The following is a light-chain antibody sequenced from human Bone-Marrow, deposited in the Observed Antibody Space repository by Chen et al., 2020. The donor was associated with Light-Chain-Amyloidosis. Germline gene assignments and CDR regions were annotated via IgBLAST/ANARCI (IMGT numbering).Light chain of an antibody. CDR1: DLPMTY. Sequence: SYELTQPPSVPVSPGQTARITCSGDDLPMTYAYWYQQKPGQAPVLVIHRDTERPSGISERFSGSSSGTTATLSISGVHAEDEEDYHCQSAESSGTYEVIFGGGTKLTVL. CDR2: RDT. CDR3: QSAESSGTYEVI. V-gene: IGLV3-25*03. J-gene: IGLJ2*01.